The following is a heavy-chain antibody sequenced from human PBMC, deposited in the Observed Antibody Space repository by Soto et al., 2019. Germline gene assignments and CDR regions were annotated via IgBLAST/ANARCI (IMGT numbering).Heavy chain of an antibody. Sequence: VSLRLSCAASGFAFNNAYMSLVRQAPGKGPEWVARIKSKTDGGTTDYVAPVKGRFTVSRDDSKKTLYLQMDSLKTEDTAVYYCVSAFHSWGKGTLVTVSP. J-gene: IGHJ4*02. CDR2: IKSKTDGGTT. V-gene: IGHV3-15*01. CDR1: GFAFNNAY. CDR3: VSAFHS.